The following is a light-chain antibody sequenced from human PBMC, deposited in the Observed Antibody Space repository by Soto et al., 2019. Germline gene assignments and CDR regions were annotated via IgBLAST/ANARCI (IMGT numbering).Light chain of an antibody. Sequence: QPVLTQPPSASGTPGQRVTISCSGSSSNIGTNYVYWYQHLPGTAPKLLIYRNNQRPSGVPDRFSGSKSGTSASLAISGLRSEDEADYYCATWDANLSGLFGGGTKVTVL. CDR1: SSNIGTNY. V-gene: IGLV1-47*01. J-gene: IGLJ3*02. CDR2: RNN. CDR3: ATWDANLSGL.